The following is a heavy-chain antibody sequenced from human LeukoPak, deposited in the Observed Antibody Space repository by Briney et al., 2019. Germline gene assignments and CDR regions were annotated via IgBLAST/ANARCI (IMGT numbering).Heavy chain of an antibody. CDR1: GYTLTELS. J-gene: IGHJ4*02. D-gene: IGHD5-24*01. CDR3: GTGWAVDF. V-gene: IGHV3-7*01. CDR2: IKRDGSEK. Sequence: SCKVSGYTLTELSMHWVRQAPGKGLECVATIKRDGSEKYYVDSVKGRFTISRDNAKNLLYLQMNSLRAEDTAVYYCGTGWAVDFWGQGTLVTVSS.